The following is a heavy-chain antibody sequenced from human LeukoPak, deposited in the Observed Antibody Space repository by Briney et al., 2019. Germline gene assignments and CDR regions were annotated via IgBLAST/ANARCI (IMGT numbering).Heavy chain of an antibody. CDR1: GYTFTSYY. D-gene: IGHD5-12*01. V-gene: IGHV1-46*01. CDR2: INPSGGST. J-gene: IGHJ4*02. CDR3: ARVSVATMAFDY. Sequence: ASVKVSCKASGYTFTSYYMHWERQAPGQGLEWMGIINPSGGSTSYAQKFQGRVTITADKSTSTAYMELSSLRSEDTAVYYCARVSVATMAFDYWGQGTLVTVSS.